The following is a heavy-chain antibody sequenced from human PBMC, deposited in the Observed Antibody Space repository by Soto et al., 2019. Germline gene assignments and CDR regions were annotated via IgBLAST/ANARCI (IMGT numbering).Heavy chain of an antibody. D-gene: IGHD6-25*01. CDR2: MNPNSGNT. V-gene: IGHV1-8*01. CDR1: GYTFTSYD. Sequence: QVQLVQSGAEVKKPGASVKVSCKASGYTFTSYDINWVRQATGQGLEWMGWMNPNSGNTGYAQKFQGRVTMTRNTSISTAYMELGSLRSEDTAVYYCARPIAAGEADDGRKRLGFRDAFDSWGQGTMVTVSS. J-gene: IGHJ3*02. CDR3: ARPIAAGEADDGRKRLGFRDAFDS.